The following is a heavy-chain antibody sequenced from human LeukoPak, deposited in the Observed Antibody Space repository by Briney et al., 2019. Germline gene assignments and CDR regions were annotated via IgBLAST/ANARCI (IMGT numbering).Heavy chain of an antibody. CDR1: GFTFNNAW. D-gene: IGHD2-2*03. J-gene: IGHJ4*02. Sequence: NPGGSLRLSCAASGFTFNNAWMSWVRQAPGKGLEWVGRIKSETDGGTADHAAPVKGRFTISRDDSKSTLFLQMNSLKSEDTAVYYCTTLIGSTRHFDDWGQGTLVTVSS. CDR2: IKSETDGGTA. V-gene: IGHV3-15*01. CDR3: TTLIGSTRHFDD.